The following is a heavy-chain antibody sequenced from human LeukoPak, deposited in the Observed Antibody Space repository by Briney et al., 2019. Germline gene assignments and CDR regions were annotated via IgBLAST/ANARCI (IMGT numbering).Heavy chain of an antibody. D-gene: IGHD3-16*02. CDR1: GYTFTSYA. Sequence: ASVKVSCKASGYTFTSYAMHWVRQAPGQRLEWMGWINAGNGNTKYSQKFQGRVTITRDTSARTAYMELSSLRSEDTAVYYCARDLGYTSIAARSFDYWGQGTLVTVSS. J-gene: IGHJ4*02. V-gene: IGHV1-3*01. CDR3: ARDLGYTSIAARSFDY. CDR2: INAGNGNT.